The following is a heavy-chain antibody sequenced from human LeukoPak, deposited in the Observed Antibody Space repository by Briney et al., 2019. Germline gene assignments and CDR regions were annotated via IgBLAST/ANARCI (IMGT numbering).Heavy chain of an antibody. CDR3: ARVLRYCSGGNCYSGGLGYMDV. CDR2: ISRSGSTK. D-gene: IGHD2-15*01. CDR1: GFTFSDYN. Sequence: GGSLRLSCAASGFTFSDYNMRWIRQAPGKGLEWVSSISRSGSTKYYADSVKGRLTISRDNAKNSLFLQMNSLRAENTAVYYCARVLRYCSGGNCYSGGLGYMDVWGKGTTVTVSS. J-gene: IGHJ6*03. V-gene: IGHV3-11*01.